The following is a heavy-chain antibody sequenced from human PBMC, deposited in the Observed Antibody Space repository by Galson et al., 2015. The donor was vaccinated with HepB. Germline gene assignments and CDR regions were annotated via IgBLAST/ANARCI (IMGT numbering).Heavy chain of an antibody. CDR2: INPSGGST. Sequence: SVKVSCKASGYTFTSYYMHWVRQAPGQGLEWMGIINPSGGSTSYAQKFQGRVTMTRDTSTSTVYMELSSLRSEDTAVYYCARDLGYSSGWYFFRPLQPWGQGTLVTVSS. CDR3: ARDLGYSSGWYFFRPLQP. D-gene: IGHD6-19*01. CDR1: GYTFTSYY. J-gene: IGHJ5*02. V-gene: IGHV1-46*01.